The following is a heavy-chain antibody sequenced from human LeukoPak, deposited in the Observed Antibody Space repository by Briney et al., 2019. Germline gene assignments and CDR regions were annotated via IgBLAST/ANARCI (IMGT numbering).Heavy chain of an antibody. V-gene: IGHV3-49*03. CDR2: IRKKGYGETT. Sequence: PGGSLRLSCTASGFTFGDDGWSWFRQAPGKGLEWICFIRKKGYGETTDYAASVRGRFTISRDDAKSIAYLQMTSLKTEDTALYYCSRGLHDYGDSNYYFDQWGRGTLVTVSS. D-gene: IGHD4-17*01. CDR3: SRGLHDYGDSNYYFDQ. J-gene: IGHJ4*02. CDR1: GFTFGDDG.